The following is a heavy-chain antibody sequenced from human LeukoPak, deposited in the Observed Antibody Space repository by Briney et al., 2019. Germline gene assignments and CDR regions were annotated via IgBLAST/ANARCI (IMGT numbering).Heavy chain of an antibody. V-gene: IGHV3-30*18. CDR2: TSYDGSNK. Sequence: GGSLRLSCAASGFTFSSYGMHWVRQAPGKGLEWVAITSYDGSNKYYAESVKGRFTISRDNAKNSLYLQMNSLRAEDMALYYCAKDSDSYGSFLDYWGQGTLVTVSS. J-gene: IGHJ4*02. CDR1: GFTFSSYG. CDR3: AKDSDSYGSFLDY. D-gene: IGHD5-18*01.